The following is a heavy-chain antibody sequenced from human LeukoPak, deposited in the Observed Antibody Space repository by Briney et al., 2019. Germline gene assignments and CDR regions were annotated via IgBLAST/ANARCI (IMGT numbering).Heavy chain of an antibody. CDR1: GFTFSSYG. J-gene: IGHJ4*01. Sequence: GGSLRLSCAASGFTFSSYGMHWVRQVPGKRLVWVSRISGDGSVTNYADSVKGRFTISRDNAKNTLFLQINSLRAEDTAVYYCARYSSSSGGASYYLDYWGHGTLVTVSS. CDR3: ARYSSSSGGASYYLDY. D-gene: IGHD6-6*01. V-gene: IGHV3-74*01. CDR2: ISGDGSVT.